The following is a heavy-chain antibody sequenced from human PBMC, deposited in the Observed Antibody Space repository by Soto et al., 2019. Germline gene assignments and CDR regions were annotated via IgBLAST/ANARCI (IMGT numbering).Heavy chain of an antibody. CDR1: GFTFSSYA. J-gene: IGHJ5*02. D-gene: IGHD2-21*02. CDR3: AKDLTYCGGDCYHATNNWFDP. CDR2: ISGSGGST. V-gene: IGHV3-23*01. Sequence: PVGSLRLSCAASGFTFSSYAMSWVRQAPGKGLEWVSAISGSGGSTYYADSVKGRFTISRDNSKNTLYLQMNSLRAEDTAVYYCAKDLTYCGGDCYHATNNWFDPWGQGTLVTVSS.